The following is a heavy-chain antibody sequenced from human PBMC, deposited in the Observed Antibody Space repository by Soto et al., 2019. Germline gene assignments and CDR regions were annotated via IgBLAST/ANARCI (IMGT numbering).Heavy chain of an antibody. Sequence: GGSLRLSCSAPGFTFSSYAMHWVRQAPGKGLEYVSAISSNGGSTYYADSVKGRFTISRDNSKNTLYLQMSSLRAEDTAVYYCVKAVLGGYDLFDYWGQGTLVTVSS. V-gene: IGHV3-64D*06. CDR1: GFTFSSYA. CDR3: VKAVLGGYDLFDY. CDR2: ISSNGGST. J-gene: IGHJ4*02. D-gene: IGHD5-12*01.